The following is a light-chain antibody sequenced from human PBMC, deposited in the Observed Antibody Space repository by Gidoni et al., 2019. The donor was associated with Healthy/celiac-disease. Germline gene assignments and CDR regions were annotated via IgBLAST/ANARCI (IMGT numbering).Light chain of an antibody. Sequence: EIVLTRSPATLSLSPGERATLSCRASQSVSSSSSSYQQKPGHAPRLLIYDASNRATGTPARFSGSRSGADFTLTISSREPEDFAVYYCQQRSNWPPLFGQXTKLEIK. CDR3: QQRSNWPPL. V-gene: IGKV3-11*01. CDR1: QSVSSS. CDR2: DAS. J-gene: IGKJ2*01.